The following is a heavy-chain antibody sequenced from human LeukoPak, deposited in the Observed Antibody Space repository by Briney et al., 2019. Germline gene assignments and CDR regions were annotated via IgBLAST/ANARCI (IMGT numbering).Heavy chain of an antibody. J-gene: IGHJ4*02. CDR3: AREGRSRTNTGGDLDY. V-gene: IGHV4-34*01. CDR1: GGSFNGYL. D-gene: IGHD3-16*01. CDR2: IHHSGST. Sequence: SETLSLTCAVYGGSFNGYLWSWIRQPPEKGLEWLGEIHHSGSTNYNPSLKSRLTLSVDTSKNQFSLNLTSVTAADTAVYYCAREGRSRTNTGGDLDYWARGSLVTVSS.